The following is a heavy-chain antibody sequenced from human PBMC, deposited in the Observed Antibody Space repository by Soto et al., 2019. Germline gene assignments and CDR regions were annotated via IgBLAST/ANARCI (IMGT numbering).Heavy chain of an antibody. D-gene: IGHD3-3*01. V-gene: IGHV3-23*01. J-gene: IGHJ4*02. CDR3: AKANYDFWSGYLVV. CDR2: ISGSGGST. Sequence: GGSLRLSCAASGFTFSSYAMSWVRQAPGKGLEWVSAISGSGGSTYYADSVKGRFTISRDNSKNTLYLQMNSLRAEDTAVYYCAKANYDFWSGYLVVWGQGTLVTVSS. CDR1: GFTFSSYA.